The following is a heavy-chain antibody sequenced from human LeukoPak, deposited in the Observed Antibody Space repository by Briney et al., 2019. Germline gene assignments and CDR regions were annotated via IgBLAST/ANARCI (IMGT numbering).Heavy chain of an antibody. CDR3: ARATPYYYYYMDV. CDR1: GFTFSSYE. J-gene: IGHJ6*03. V-gene: IGHV3-21*01. Sequence: GGSLRLSCAASGFTFSSYEMNWVRQAPGKGLEWVSSISSSSYIYYADSVKGRFTISRDNAKNSLYLQMNSLRAEDTAVYYCARATPYYYYYMDVWGKGTTVTVSS. CDR2: ISSSSYI.